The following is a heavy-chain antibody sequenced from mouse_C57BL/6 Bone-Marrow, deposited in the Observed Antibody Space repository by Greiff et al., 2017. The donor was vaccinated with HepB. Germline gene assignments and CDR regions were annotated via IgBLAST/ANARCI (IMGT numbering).Heavy chain of an antibody. J-gene: IGHJ3*01. CDR1: GFTFSDYG. D-gene: IGHD1-1*01. CDR2: ISSGSSTI. CDR3: ARGRILRGAY. Sequence: EVQLVESGGGLVKPGGSLKLSCAASGFTFSDYGMHWVRQAPEKGLEWVAYISSGSSTIYYADTVKGRFTISRDNAKNPLFLQLTGLRSEDTAMYYCARGRILRGAYWGQGTLVTVSA. V-gene: IGHV5-17*01.